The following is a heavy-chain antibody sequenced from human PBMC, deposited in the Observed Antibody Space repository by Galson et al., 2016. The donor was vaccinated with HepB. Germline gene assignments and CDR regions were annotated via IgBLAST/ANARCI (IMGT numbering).Heavy chain of an antibody. V-gene: IGHV3-33*01. CDR2: IRYDGTSNK. Sequence: SLRLSCAGSGFSFRNYAMHWVRQAPGKGLEWVAVIRYDGTSNKYYGDSVKGRFTISRDNSKNTLFLEMNNLRVEDTAVYYCARSSYRDSLGGLLMAFWGQGSLVTVSS. CDR1: GFSFRNYA. D-gene: IGHD3-16*01. J-gene: IGHJ4*02. CDR3: ARSSYRDSLGGLLMAF.